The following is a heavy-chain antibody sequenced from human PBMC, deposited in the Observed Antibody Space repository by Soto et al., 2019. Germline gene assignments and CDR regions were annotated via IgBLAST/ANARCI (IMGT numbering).Heavy chain of an antibody. V-gene: IGHV1-18*01. CDR1: GYIFTNYG. CDR2: FSAYDGYT. J-gene: IGHJ4*02. Sequence: QVQLVQSGAEVKEPGASVKVSCKASGYIFTNYGTSWVRQAPGQGLEWMGWFSAYDGYTNYAQKFQGRVTMTTDTSTSTAYMDLRSLRSDDTAVYYCARDRSSSDYWGQGTLVTVSS. CDR3: ARDRSSSDY. D-gene: IGHD2-2*01.